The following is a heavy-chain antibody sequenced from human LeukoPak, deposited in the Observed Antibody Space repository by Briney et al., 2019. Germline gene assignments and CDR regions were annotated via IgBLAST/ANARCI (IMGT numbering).Heavy chain of an antibody. CDR3: ARIIVGATMDY. CDR2: IYYSGST. D-gene: IGHD1-26*01. CDR1: GGSFSSSSYY. Sequence: PSETLSLTCTVSGGSFSSSSYYWGWIRQPPGKGLEWIGSIYYSGSTYYNPSLKSRVTISVDTSKNQFSLKLSSVTAADTAVYYCARIIVGATMDYWGQGTLVTVSS. J-gene: IGHJ4*02. V-gene: IGHV4-39*01.